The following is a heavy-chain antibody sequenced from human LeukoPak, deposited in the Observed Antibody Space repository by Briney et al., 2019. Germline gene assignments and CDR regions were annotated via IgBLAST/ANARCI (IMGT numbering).Heavy chain of an antibody. Sequence: ASVKISCKVSGYTFTDYYMHWVQQAPGKGLEWMGLVDPEDGETIYAEKFQGRVTVTADTSTDTAYMELSSLRSEDTAVYYCATGPYKFYFDSWGQGTLVTVSS. D-gene: IGHD3-10*01. V-gene: IGHV1-69-2*01. CDR2: VDPEDGET. J-gene: IGHJ4*02. CDR1: GYTFTDYY. CDR3: ATGPYKFYFDS.